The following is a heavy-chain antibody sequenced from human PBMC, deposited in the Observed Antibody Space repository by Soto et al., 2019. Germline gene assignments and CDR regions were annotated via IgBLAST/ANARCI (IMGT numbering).Heavy chain of an antibody. CDR2: IWYDGSNK. Sequence: QVQLVESGGGVVQPGRSLRLSCAASGFTFSSYGMHWVRQAPGKGLEWVAVIWYDGSNKYDADSVKGRFTISKDNSKNTLYLQMNGLRAEDTAVYYCARAPSIAAAGLPYNFDSWGQGTLVTVSS. CDR3: ARAPSIAAAGLPYNFDS. D-gene: IGHD6-13*01. V-gene: IGHV3-33*01. J-gene: IGHJ4*02. CDR1: GFTFSSYG.